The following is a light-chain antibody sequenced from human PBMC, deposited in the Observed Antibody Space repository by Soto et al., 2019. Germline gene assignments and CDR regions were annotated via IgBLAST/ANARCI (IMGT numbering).Light chain of an antibody. V-gene: IGKV3-20*01. J-gene: IGKJ3*01. CDR3: QQYGRSPPGT. Sequence: QGERVTLSCSASQSVTSSSLAWYQQKPGQAPRLLIYGASSRATGIPDRFSGSGSGTDFTLTISRLEPEDFAVYYCQQYGRSPPGTFGPGTKVDIK. CDR2: GAS. CDR1: QSVTSSS.